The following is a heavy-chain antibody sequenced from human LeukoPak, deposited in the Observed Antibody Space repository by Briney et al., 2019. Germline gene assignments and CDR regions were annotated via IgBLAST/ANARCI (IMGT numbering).Heavy chain of an antibody. V-gene: IGHV4-61*09. Sequence: SQTLSLTCTVSGGSISSGSYYWSWIRQPAGKGLEWIGYIYYSGSTNYNPSLKSRVTISVDTSKNQFSLKLSSVTAADTAVYYCARTRYYGSGSSGFDPWGQGTLVTVSS. D-gene: IGHD3-10*01. CDR1: GGSISSGSYY. CDR3: ARTRYYGSGSSGFDP. J-gene: IGHJ5*02. CDR2: IYYSGST.